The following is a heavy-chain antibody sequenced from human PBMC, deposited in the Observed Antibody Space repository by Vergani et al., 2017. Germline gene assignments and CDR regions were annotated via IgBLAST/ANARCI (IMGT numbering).Heavy chain of an antibody. Sequence: VQLVQSGAEVKKPGASVKVSCKASGYTFTVYYIHWVRQAPGQGLEWMGRINPNSGDTNYAQKFQGRVTMTRDTSISTAYMELSRLRSDDTAVYYCARQLGDFWSGSSIDYWGQGTLVTVSS. CDR3: ARQLGDFWSGSSIDY. CDR1: GYTFTVYY. D-gene: IGHD3-3*01. J-gene: IGHJ4*02. CDR2: INPNSGDT. V-gene: IGHV1-2*06.